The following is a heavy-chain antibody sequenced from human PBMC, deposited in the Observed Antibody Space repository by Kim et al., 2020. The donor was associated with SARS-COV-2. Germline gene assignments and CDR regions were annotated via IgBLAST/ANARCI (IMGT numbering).Heavy chain of an antibody. Sequence: DSVKGRFTISRDNSKNTLYLQMNSLRAEDTAVYYCAKDGVPWIQLWSVDYWGQGTLVTVSS. J-gene: IGHJ4*02. CDR3: AKDGVPWIQLWSVDY. D-gene: IGHD5-18*01. V-gene: IGHV3-30*02.